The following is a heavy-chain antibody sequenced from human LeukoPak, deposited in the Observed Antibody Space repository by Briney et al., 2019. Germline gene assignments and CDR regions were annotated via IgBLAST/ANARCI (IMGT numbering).Heavy chain of an antibody. CDR3: ARDPRVSGWYERWFDP. V-gene: IGHV4-4*07. J-gene: IGHJ5*02. CDR2: IYTSGST. CDR1: GGSISSYY. D-gene: IGHD6-19*01. Sequence: SETLSLTCTVSGGSISSYYWSWIRQPAGKGLEWIGRIYTSGSTNYNPSLKSRVTMSVDTSKNQFSLKLSSVTAADTAVYYCARDPRVSGWYERWFDPWGQGTLVTVSS.